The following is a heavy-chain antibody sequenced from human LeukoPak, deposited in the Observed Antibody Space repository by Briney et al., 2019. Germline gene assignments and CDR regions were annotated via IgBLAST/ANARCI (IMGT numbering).Heavy chain of an antibody. V-gene: IGHV1-8*01. J-gene: IGHJ4*02. Sequence: ASVKVSCKASGYTFTSYDINWVRRATGQGLEWMGWMNPNSGNTGYAQKFQGRVTMTRNTSISTAYMELSSLRSEDTAVYYCARTLLRTSCWPYWGQGTLVTVSS. CDR3: ARTLLRTSCWPY. CDR1: GYTFTSYD. CDR2: MNPNSGNT. D-gene: IGHD2-2*01.